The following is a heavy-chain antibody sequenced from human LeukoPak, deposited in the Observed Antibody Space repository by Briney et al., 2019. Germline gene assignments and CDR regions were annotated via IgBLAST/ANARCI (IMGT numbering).Heavy chain of an antibody. CDR3: ARAHSPSDWFDP. CDR2: IYPGDSDT. D-gene: IGHD2-21*01. CDR1: GYTFPSSW. Sequence: GESLKISCQVSGYTFPSSWIGWVRQMPGKGLEWMGIIYPGDSDTRYSPSFQGQVTISVDKSISTAYLEWSSLKASDTAMYYCARAHSPSDWFDPWGQGTLVTVSS. J-gene: IGHJ5*02. V-gene: IGHV5-51*01.